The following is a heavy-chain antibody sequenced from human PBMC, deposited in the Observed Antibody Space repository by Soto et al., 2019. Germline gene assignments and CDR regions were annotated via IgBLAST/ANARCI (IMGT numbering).Heavy chain of an antibody. CDR1: GFTFSSYA. CDR2: ISGSGGST. D-gene: IGHD2-15*01. V-gene: IGHV3-23*01. Sequence: GGSLRLSCAASGFTFSSYAMSWVRQAPGKGLEWVSAISGSGGSTYYADSVKGRFTISRDNSKNTLYLQMNSLRAEDTAVYYCAKGRGYCSGGSCPTYYFDYWGQGTLVTVSS. CDR3: AKGRGYCSGGSCPTYYFDY. J-gene: IGHJ4*02.